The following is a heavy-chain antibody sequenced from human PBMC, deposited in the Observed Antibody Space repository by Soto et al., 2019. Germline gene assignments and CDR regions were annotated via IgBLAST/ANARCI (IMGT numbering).Heavy chain of an antibody. CDR1: GFTFSDYA. CDR2: TSGNGSST. J-gene: IGHJ4*02. D-gene: IGHD6-13*01. V-gene: IGHV3-23*01. Sequence: EVQLLESGGALLQPGGSLTLSCAASGFTFSDYAMTWVRQAPGKGLEWVSQTSGNGSSTYYADSVRGRFTSSRDNSKNTIQLKMNSRRVKDTAVDYGTRSLLIAAPGVEPVAEWCQGALVTVSS. CDR3: TRSLLIAAPGVEPVAE.